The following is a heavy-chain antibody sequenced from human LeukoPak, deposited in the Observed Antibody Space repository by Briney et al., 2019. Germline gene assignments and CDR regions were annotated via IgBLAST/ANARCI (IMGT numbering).Heavy chain of an antibody. J-gene: IGHJ5*02. Sequence: SETLSLTCAVYGGSFSGYYWSWIRQPPGKGLEWIGEINHSGSTNYNPSLKSRVTISVDTSKNQFSLKLSSVTAADTAVYYCARRMGYYDILTGYYRANWFDPWGQGTLVTVSS. CDR3: ARRMGYYDILTGYYRANWFDP. D-gene: IGHD3-9*01. V-gene: IGHV4-34*01. CDR2: INHSGST. CDR1: GGSFSGYY.